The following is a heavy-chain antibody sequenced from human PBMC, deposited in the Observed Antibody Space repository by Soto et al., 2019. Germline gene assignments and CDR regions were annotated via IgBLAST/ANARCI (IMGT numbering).Heavy chain of an antibody. V-gene: IGHV3-23*01. J-gene: IGHJ4*02. CDR2: ISGGGGT. CDR3: AKDSISDRETFNFGS. Sequence: GGSLRLSCAASGFSFSNYAMNWVRQAPGKGLEWVSGISGGGGTYYADSVKGRFIISRDNSKNTVYLQMNSLRAEDTAFYYCAKDSISDRETFNFGSWGQGTLVTVSS. CDR1: GFSFSNYA. D-gene: IGHD1-26*01.